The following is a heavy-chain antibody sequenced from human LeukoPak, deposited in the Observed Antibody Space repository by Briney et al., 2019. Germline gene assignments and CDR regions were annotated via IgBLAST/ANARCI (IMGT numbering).Heavy chain of an antibody. D-gene: IGHD4-23*01. CDR1: GGSISSYY. CDR2: IHYSGGIT. V-gene: IGHV4-59*08. J-gene: IGHJ4*02. CDR3: ARHHNGGTHPLDH. Sequence: PSETLSLTCTVSGGSISSYYWSWIRQPPGKGLEWIGYIHYSGGITYYNPSLKSRVTISVDTSKNQFSLKLSSVTAADTAVYYCARHHNGGTHPLDHWGQGTLVTVSS.